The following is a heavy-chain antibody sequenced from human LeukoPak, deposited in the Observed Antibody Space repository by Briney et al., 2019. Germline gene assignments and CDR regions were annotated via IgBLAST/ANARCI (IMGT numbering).Heavy chain of an antibody. CDR2: TYYRSRWYS. J-gene: IGHJ1*01. CDR1: GDSVSSNSAA. CDR3: ARGPGYFQY. V-gene: IGHV6-1*01. D-gene: IGHD2-8*02. Sequence: SQTLSLTCAISGDSVSSNSAAWNWIRQSPSRGLEWLGRTYYRSRWYSHYSVSVKGRITINPDTSRNQFSLQLNSVTPEDTAVYYCARGPGYFQYWGQGTLVTVSS.